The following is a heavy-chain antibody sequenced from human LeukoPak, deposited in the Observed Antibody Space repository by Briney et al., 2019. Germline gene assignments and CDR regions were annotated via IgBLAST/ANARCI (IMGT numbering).Heavy chain of an antibody. CDR1: GFTFTSSA. V-gene: IGHV1-58*01. D-gene: IGHD3-9*01. J-gene: IGHJ5*02. Sequence: SVKVSCKASGFTFTSSAVQWVRQARGQRLEWIGWIVVGSGKTNYARKFQERVTITRDMSTSTAHMELSSLRSEDTAVYYCAAELDDDIMTGYSQPWGQGTLVTVSS. CDR3: AAELDDDIMTGYSQP. CDR2: IVVGSGKT.